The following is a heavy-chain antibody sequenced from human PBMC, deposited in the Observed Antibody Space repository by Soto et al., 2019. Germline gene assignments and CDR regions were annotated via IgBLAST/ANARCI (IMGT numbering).Heavy chain of an antibody. CDR3: ARSAPYCTNGVCYTLRSFDP. V-gene: IGHV3-21*01. J-gene: IGHJ5*02. D-gene: IGHD2-8*01. CDR1: GFTFSSYS. CDR2: ISSSSSYI. Sequence: KPGGPLRLSCAASGFTFSSYSMNWVRQAPGKGLEWVSSISSSSSYIYYADSVKGRFTISRDNAKNSLYLQMNSLRAEDTAVYYCARSAPYCTNGVCYTLRSFDPWGQGTLVTGLL.